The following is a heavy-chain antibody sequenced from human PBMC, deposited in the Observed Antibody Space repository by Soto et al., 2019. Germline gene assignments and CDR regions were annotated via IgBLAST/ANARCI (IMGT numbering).Heavy chain of an antibody. J-gene: IGHJ5*02. V-gene: IGHV3-23*01. CDR1: GFTFSNYA. CDR3: AKDMLDRAPAVWVDH. Sequence: EVQLLESGGTLVQPGGSLRLSCAASGFTFSNYAMSWVRQAPGKGLEWVSGISSTGYSTFYADSVKGRFTISRDNSKNTLYVQMNSLRDEDTAVYYCAKDMLDRAPAVWVDHLGQGSLVTVSS. D-gene: IGHD2-2*01. CDR2: ISSTGYST.